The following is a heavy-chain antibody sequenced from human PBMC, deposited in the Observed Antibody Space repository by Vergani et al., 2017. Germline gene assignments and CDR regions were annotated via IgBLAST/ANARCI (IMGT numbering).Heavy chain of an antibody. V-gene: IGHV5-51*01. D-gene: IGHD5-18*01. Sequence: EVQLVQSGAEVKKPGESLKISCQGSGYSFTSYWIGWVRQMPGKGLEWMGVIYPADSDTRYSPSFQGQVTISADKSISTAYLQWSSLKASDTAMYYCARHRVYSYGDFDYWGPGTLVTVSS. J-gene: IGHJ4*02. CDR1: GYSFTSYW. CDR2: IYPADSDT. CDR3: ARHRVYSYGDFDY.